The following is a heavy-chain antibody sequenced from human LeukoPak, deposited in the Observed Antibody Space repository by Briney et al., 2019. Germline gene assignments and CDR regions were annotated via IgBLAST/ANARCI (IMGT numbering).Heavy chain of an antibody. CDR3: ARVAQFYYNYMDI. J-gene: IGHJ6*03. CDR2: IYHSGST. CDR1: GYSISSGYY. Sequence: SETLSLTCTVSGYSISSGYYWGWIRQPPGNGLEWIGSIYHSGSTYYNPSLKSRVTISVDTSKNQFSLRLSSVTAADTALYYCARVAQFYYNYMDIWGKGTTVTISS. D-gene: IGHD5-12*01. V-gene: IGHV4-38-2*02.